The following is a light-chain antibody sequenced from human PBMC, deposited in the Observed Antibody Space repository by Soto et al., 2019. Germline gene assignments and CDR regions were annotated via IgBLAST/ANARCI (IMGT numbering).Light chain of an antibody. Sequence: DIVMTQSPDSLAVSLGERATINCKSSQTVLHGSNYLAWYQQKPGQPPKLLIYWASTRESGVPDRFSGSGSATGFTLTISSLQAEDVAVYYCQQYYTTPVTFGQGTKVEIK. CDR3: QQYYTTPVT. CDR1: QTVLHGSNY. V-gene: IGKV4-1*01. J-gene: IGKJ1*01. CDR2: WAS.